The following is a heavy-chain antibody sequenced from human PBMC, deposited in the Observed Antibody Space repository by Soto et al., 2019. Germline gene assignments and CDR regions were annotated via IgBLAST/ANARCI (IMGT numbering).Heavy chain of an antibody. CDR2: MNPNSGNT. V-gene: IGHV1-8*01. D-gene: IGHD3-3*01. CDR1: GYTFTSYD. J-gene: IGHJ6*02. CDR3: AREGVPISSVPMDV. Sequence: VASVKVSCKASGYTFTSYDIIWVRQATGQGLEWMGWMNPNSGNTGYAQKFQGRVTMTRNTSISTAYMELSSLRSEDTAVYYCAREGVPISSVPMDVWGQGTTVTVSS.